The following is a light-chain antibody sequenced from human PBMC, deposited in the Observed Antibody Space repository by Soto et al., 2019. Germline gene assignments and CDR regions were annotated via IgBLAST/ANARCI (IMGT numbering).Light chain of an antibody. CDR1: SSDVGGYNR. J-gene: IGLJ1*01. CDR2: EVS. CDR3: SSYTSSSTYV. V-gene: IGLV2-18*02. Sequence: HSVLTQPPSVSGSPGQSVTISCTGTSSDVGGYNRVSWYRQPPGTAPKLMIYEVSNRPSGVPDRFSGSKSGNTASLTISGLQAEDEADYYCSSYTSSSTYVFGTANKLTVL.